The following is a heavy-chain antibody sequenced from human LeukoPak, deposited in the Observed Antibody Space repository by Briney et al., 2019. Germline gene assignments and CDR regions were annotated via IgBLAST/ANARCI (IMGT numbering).Heavy chain of an antibody. CDR1: GGSISSGGYY. CDR3: ARSDIFPPVGAFDI. CDR2: IYYSGST. D-gene: IGHD3-9*01. V-gene: IGHV4-31*03. J-gene: IGHJ3*02. Sequence: SETLSLTCTVSGGSISSGGYYWSWTRQHPGKGLEWIGYIYYSGSTYYNPSLKSRVTISVDTSKNQFSLKLSSVTAADTAVYYCARSDIFPPVGAFDIWGQGTMVTVSS.